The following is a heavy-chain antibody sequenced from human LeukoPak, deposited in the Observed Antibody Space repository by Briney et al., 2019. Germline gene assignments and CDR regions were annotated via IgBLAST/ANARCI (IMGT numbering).Heavy chain of an antibody. Sequence: ASVKVSCKASGYTFTGYYMHWVRQAPGQGLEWMGWINPNSGGTHYAQKFQGRVTMTRDTSISTAYMELSRLRSDDTAVYYCARVRSSGWPSYYFDYWGQGTLVTVSS. V-gene: IGHV1-2*02. CDR1: GYTFTGYY. J-gene: IGHJ4*02. CDR3: ARVRSSGWPSYYFDY. CDR2: INPNSGGT. D-gene: IGHD6-19*01.